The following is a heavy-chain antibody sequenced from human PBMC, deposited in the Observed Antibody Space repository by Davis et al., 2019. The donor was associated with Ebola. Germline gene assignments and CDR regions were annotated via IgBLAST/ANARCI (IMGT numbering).Heavy chain of an antibody. CDR3: AREGDYQTGFDY. Sequence: PSETLSLTCAVSGGSISSNNWWSWVRQPPGKGLEWIGEIYHSGSTNCNPSLKSRVTISVDKSKNQFSLKLSSVTAADTAVYYCAREGDYQTGFDYWGQGTLVTVSS. J-gene: IGHJ4*02. CDR2: IYHSGST. V-gene: IGHV4-4*02. D-gene: IGHD4-17*01. CDR1: GGSISSNNW.